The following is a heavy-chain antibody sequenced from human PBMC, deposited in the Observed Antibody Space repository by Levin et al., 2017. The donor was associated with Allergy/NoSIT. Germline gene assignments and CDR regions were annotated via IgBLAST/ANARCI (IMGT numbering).Heavy chain of an antibody. D-gene: IGHD6-13*01. CDR2: MSYDGNEE. CDR3: AKGLGFGTSSWALDW. V-gene: IGHV3-30*18. Sequence: GGSLRLSCAASGFSFRSFGMHWVRQAPGKGLEWVAVMSYDGNEEYYADSVKGRFTLSRDNPKNALYLQMNSLRIEDTAVYYCAKGLGFGTSSWALDWWGPGTLVTGSS. J-gene: IGHJ4*02. CDR1: GFSFRSFG.